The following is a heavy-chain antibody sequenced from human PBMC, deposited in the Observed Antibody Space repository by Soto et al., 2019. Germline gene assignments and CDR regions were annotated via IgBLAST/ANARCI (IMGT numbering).Heavy chain of an antibody. Sequence: EVQLVESGGGLVKPGGSLRLSCAASGFTFSSYSMNWVRQAPGKGLEWVSSISSSSSYIYYADSVKGRFTISRDNAKNSLYLQMPSLRAEDTAVYYCARDTYCSSTSCPVRYYYYYYMDVWGKGTTVTVSS. D-gene: IGHD2-2*01. CDR2: ISSSSSYI. J-gene: IGHJ6*03. V-gene: IGHV3-21*01. CDR1: GFTFSSYS. CDR3: ARDTYCSSTSCPVRYYYYYYMDV.